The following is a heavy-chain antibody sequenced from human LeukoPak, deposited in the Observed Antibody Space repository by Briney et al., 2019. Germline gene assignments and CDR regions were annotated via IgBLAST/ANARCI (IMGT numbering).Heavy chain of an antibody. D-gene: IGHD3-3*01. J-gene: IGHJ4*02. V-gene: IGHV3-30*04. CDR2: ISYDGSNK. CDR3: ARDPTIFGVVAAYYFDY. Sequence: GRSLRLSCAASGFTFSSYAMHWVRQAPGKGLEWVAVISYDGSNKYYADSVKGRFTISRDNSKNMLYLQMNSLRAEDTAVYYCARDPTIFGVVAAYYFDYWGQGTLVTVSS. CDR1: GFTFSSYA.